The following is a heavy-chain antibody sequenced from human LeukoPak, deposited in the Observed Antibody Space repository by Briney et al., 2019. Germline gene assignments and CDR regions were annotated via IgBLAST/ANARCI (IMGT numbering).Heavy chain of an antibody. Sequence: PGGSLRLSCAASGFIVSSNYMSWVRQAPGKWLEWVSVIYSGGSTYYADSVKGRFTISRDNSKNTLYLQMNSLRAEDTAVYYCARVRPPGYYDSSDYNFDYWGQGTLVTVSS. J-gene: IGHJ4*02. CDR3: ARVRPPGYYDSSDYNFDY. V-gene: IGHV3-66*02. D-gene: IGHD3-22*01. CDR1: GFIVSSNY. CDR2: IYSGGST.